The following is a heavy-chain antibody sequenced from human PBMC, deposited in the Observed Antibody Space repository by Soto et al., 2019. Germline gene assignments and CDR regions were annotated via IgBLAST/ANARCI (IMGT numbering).Heavy chain of an antibody. J-gene: IGHJ6*02. CDR3: TTGLITMVRGVIIGMDV. V-gene: IGHV3-15*01. CDR1: GFTFSNAW. Sequence: GGSLRLSCAASGFTFSNAWMSWVRQAPGKGLEWVGRIKSKTDGGTTDYAAPVKGRFTISRDDSKNTLYLQMNSLKTEDTAVYYCTTGLITMVRGVIIGMDVWGQGTTVTVSS. D-gene: IGHD3-10*01. CDR2: IKSKTDGGTT.